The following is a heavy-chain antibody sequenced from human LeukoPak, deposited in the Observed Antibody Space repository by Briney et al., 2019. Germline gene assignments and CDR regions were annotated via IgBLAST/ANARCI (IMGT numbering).Heavy chain of an antibody. Sequence: PGGSLRLSCAASGYTFSSYGMHWVRQAPGKGLEWVAFIRYDGSNKYYADSVKGRFTISRDNSKNTLYLQMNSLRAEDTAVYYCANDGIAAPHAFDIWGQGTMVTVSS. V-gene: IGHV3-30*02. CDR1: GYTFSSYG. CDR2: IRYDGSNK. J-gene: IGHJ3*02. CDR3: ANDGIAAPHAFDI. D-gene: IGHD6-6*01.